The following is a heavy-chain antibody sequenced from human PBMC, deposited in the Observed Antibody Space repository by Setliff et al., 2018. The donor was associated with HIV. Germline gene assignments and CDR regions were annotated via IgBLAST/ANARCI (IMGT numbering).Heavy chain of an antibody. V-gene: IGHV4-39*01. CDR3: ARQPLYNDYDWRSYYFDY. CDR1: RASIGSNSYF. Sequence: LSLTCTVSRASIGSNSYFWGWIRQPPGKGLEWIGNIYYTGDTYYSPSLNSRFTISVDTSKNQFSLKLRSVTAADTAVYYCARQPLYNDYDWRSYYFDYWGQGSLVTVSS. CDR2: IYYTGDT. J-gene: IGHJ4*02. D-gene: IGHD5-12*01.